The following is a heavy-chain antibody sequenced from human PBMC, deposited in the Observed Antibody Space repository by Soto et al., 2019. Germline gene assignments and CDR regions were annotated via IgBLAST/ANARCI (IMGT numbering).Heavy chain of an antibody. D-gene: IGHD3-3*01. CDR2: ISGSGGST. Sequence: GGSLRLSCAASGFTFSSYAMSWVRQAPGKGLEWVSAISGSGGSTYYADSVEGRFTISRDNSKNTLYLQMNSLRAEDTAVYYCARWGYDFWSGYYPGAYYYMDVWGKGTTVTVSS. CDR1: GFTFSSYA. V-gene: IGHV3-23*01. J-gene: IGHJ6*03. CDR3: ARWGYDFWSGYYPGAYYYMDV.